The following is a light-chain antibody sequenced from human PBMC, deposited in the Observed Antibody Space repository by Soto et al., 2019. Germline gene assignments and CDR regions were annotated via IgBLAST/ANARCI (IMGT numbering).Light chain of an antibody. J-gene: IGKJ4*01. CDR3: QQYNSYSPLT. V-gene: IGKV1-5*03. CDR2: KAS. Sequence: DVQMTQSPSTLSASVGDRVTITCRASQTITNRLAWYQQKAGKAPKLLIYKASSLETGVPSRFSGSRSETEFTLTISSLQPDDFATYYCQQYNSYSPLTFDGGTKVEIK. CDR1: QTITNR.